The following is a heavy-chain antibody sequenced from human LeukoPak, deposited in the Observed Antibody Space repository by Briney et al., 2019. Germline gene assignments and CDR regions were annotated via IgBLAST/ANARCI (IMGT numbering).Heavy chain of an antibody. CDR2: ISASGGNT. J-gene: IGHJ4*02. D-gene: IGHD6-13*01. CDR3: VKRHQGGSSPGPFEY. Sequence: QPGGSLRLSCVASGFTFSSYVMTWVRQAPGKGLEWVSTISASGGNTYYTEAGKGRFTISRDNSKNTLYLQMDSLRVDDTAVYYCVKRHQGGSSPGPFEYWGQGTLVSVSS. V-gene: IGHV3-23*01. CDR1: GFTFSSYV.